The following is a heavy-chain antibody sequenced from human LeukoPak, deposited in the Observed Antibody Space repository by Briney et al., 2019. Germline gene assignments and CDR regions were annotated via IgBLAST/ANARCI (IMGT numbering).Heavy chain of an antibody. J-gene: IGHJ4*02. Sequence: PGGSLRLSCAASGFTFSSYTMSWVRQAPGKGLEWVSAISGSGGSTYYADSVKGRFTISRDNSKNTLYLQMNSLRAEDTAVYYCGGKRAKYGDCAVHFDYWGQGTLVTVSS. V-gene: IGHV3-23*01. CDR2: ISGSGGST. CDR3: GGKRAKYGDCAVHFDY. D-gene: IGHD4-17*01. CDR1: GFTFSSYT.